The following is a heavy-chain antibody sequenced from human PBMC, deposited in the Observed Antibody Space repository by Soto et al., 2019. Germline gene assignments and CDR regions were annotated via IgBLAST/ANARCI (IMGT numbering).Heavy chain of an antibody. D-gene: IGHD1-7*01. CDR2: INHSGST. Sequence: SETLSLTCAVSGGSIGGAGYSWSWIRQPPGGGLEWIGEINHSGSTNYNPSLKSRVTISVDTSKNQFSLKLSSVTAADTAVYYCASQNWNYGGLYYYYYGMDVRGQGTTVTVSS. CDR3: ASQNWNYGGLYYYYYGMDV. V-gene: IGHV4-30-2*01. CDR1: GGSIGGAGYS. J-gene: IGHJ6*02.